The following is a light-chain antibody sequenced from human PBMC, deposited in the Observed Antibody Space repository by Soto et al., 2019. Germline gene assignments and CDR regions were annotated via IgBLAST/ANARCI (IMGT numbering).Light chain of an antibody. CDR3: PQYEIAPKT. Sequence: EIVLTQSPGTLSLSPGERATLSCRASQSLRRNFLAWYQQKPGQAPSLLIYAASSRATGIPDRFSGSGSGTDFTLSISRLEPEDFAVYYCPQYEIAPKTFGQGTKVEIK. CDR2: AAS. V-gene: IGKV3-20*01. J-gene: IGKJ1*01. CDR1: QSLRRNF.